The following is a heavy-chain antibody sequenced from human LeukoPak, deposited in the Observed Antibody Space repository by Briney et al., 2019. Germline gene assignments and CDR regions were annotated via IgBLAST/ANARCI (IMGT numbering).Heavy chain of an antibody. D-gene: IGHD3-3*01. V-gene: IGHV3-23*01. J-gene: IGHJ4*02. Sequence: GGSLRLSCAASGFTFSSYAMSWVRQAPGKGLEWVSAISGSGGSTYYADSVKGRFTISRDNHKNTLYLQMNSLSAEDTAVYYCAKDHLRVELRFLEWLPNGYYFDYWGQGTLVTVSS. CDR3: AKDHLRVELRFLEWLPNGYYFDY. CDR2: ISGSGGST. CDR1: GFTFSSYA.